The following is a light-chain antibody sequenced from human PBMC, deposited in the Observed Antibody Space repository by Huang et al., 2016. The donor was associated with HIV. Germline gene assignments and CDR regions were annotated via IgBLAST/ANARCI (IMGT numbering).Light chain of an antibody. CDR2: DAS. CDR1: QSVSNS. Sequence: EIVLTQSPATLSLSPGDRATLSCRARQSVSNSLAWYQQKPGQAPRLLIYDASNRGAGIPARFSGTGSGTDFTLTISSLEPEDFAVYYCQQRGNWPPLTFGGGTKVEIK. CDR3: QQRGNWPPLT. V-gene: IGKV3-11*01. J-gene: IGKJ4*01.